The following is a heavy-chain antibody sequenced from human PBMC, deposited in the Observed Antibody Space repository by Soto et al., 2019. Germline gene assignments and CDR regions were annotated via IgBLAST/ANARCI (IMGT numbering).Heavy chain of an antibody. CDR2: IHHSGST. D-gene: IGHD3-10*01. CDR1: GGSITSHY. Sequence: QVQLQESGPGLVKPSETLSLTCSVSGGSITSHYCRWFRQPPGKGLEWIGYIHHSGSTSYNPSLKSRVTMSVDTSKNPFSLKVNSVTAADTALYYCARQGFGQLHGLVDVWGPGTTVTVSS. J-gene: IGHJ6*02. V-gene: IGHV4-59*08. CDR3: ARQGFGQLHGLVDV.